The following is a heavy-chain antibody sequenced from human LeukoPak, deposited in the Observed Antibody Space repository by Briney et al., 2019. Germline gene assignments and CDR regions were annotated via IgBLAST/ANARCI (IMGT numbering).Heavy chain of an antibody. J-gene: IGHJ3*02. CDR3: ARGFRIEVVYAQSGTFNI. CDR2: IYYSGSN. V-gene: IGHV4-39*01. Sequence: SETLSLPCTVSGVSISSSSYYWGWIRQPPGKGLEWIGRIYYSGSNYYNPSLKRRVTISVDTSNNQLSLKLSSVTAADTAVYYCARGFRIEVVYAQSGTFNIWGQGTMVTVSS. D-gene: IGHD2-8*02. CDR1: GVSISSSSYY.